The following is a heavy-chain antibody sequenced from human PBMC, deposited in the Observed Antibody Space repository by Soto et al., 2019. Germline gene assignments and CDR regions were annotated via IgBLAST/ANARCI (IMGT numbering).Heavy chain of an antibody. D-gene: IGHD3-10*01. CDR3: ARGSGPYAGRLQH. V-gene: IGHV4-31*03. CDR1: GGSISSSSYY. CDR2: IYYSGST. Sequence: PSETLSLTCTVSGGSISSSSYYWGWIRQHPGKGLEWIGYIYYSGSTYYNPSLKSRVTISVDTSKNQFSLKLSSVTAADTAVYYCARGSGPYAGRLQHWGQGTLVTVSS. J-gene: IGHJ1*01.